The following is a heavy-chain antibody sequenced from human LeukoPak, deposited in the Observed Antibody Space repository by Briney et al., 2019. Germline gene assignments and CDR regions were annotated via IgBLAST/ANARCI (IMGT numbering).Heavy chain of an antibody. CDR1: GGSISSSSYY. CDR3: ASGSDSSSWYGSSWYFDL. J-gene: IGHJ2*01. CDR2: IYYSGST. V-gene: IGHV4-39*07. Sequence: SETLSLTCTVSGGSISSSSYYWGWIRQPPGKGLEWIGSIYYSGSTYYNPSLKSRVTISVDTSKNQFSLKLSSVTAADTAVYYCASGSDSSSWYGSSWYFDLWGRGTLVTVSS. D-gene: IGHD6-13*01.